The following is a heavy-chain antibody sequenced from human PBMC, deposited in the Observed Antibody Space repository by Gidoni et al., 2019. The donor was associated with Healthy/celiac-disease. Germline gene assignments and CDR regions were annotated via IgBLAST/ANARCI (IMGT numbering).Heavy chain of an antibody. CDR3: ARHDRFGYGMDV. J-gene: IGHJ6*02. CDR1: GYSFTSYW. D-gene: IGHD3-10*01. V-gene: IGHV5-10-1*03. CDR2: IDPSDSYT. Sequence: EVQLVQAGAEGKKPGESLRISGKGSGYSFTSYWISWLRQMPGKGLEWMVRIDPSDSYTNYSPSFQGHVSISANKSISTAYLQWSSLKASDTAMYCCARHDRFGYGMDVWGRGTTVTVSS.